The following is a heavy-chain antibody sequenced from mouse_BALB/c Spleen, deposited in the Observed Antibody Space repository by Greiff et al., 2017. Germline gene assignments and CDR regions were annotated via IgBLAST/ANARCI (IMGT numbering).Heavy chain of an antibody. CDR3: ARRGTTVVRAMDY. V-gene: IGHV5-6*02. D-gene: IGHD1-1*01. CDR1: GFTFSSYG. Sequence: EVKVVESGGDLVKPGGSLKLSCAASGFTFSSYGMSWVRQTPDKRLEWVATISSGGSYTYYPDSVKGRFTISRDNAKNTLYLQMSSLKSEDTAMYYCARRGTTVVRAMDYWGQGTSVTVSS. CDR2: ISSGGSYT. J-gene: IGHJ4*01.